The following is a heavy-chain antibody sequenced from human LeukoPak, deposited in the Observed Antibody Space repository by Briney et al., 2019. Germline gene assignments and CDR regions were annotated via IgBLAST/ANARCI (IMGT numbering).Heavy chain of an antibody. Sequence: ASVKVSCKASGYTFTSYDINWVRQATGQGLEWMGWMNPNSGNTGYAQKFQGRVTMTRNTSISTAYMELSSLRSEDTAVYYCARDLGYCTNGVCHTRFDYWGQGTLVAVSS. CDR1: GYTFTSYD. D-gene: IGHD2-8*01. CDR2: MNPNSGNT. J-gene: IGHJ4*02. V-gene: IGHV1-8*01. CDR3: ARDLGYCTNGVCHTRFDY.